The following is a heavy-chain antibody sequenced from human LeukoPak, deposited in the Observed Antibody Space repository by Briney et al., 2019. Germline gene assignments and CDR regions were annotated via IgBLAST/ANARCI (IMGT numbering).Heavy chain of an antibody. V-gene: IGHV3-23*01. CDR3: AKDVGTGYCSSTSCQDDY. J-gene: IGHJ4*02. CDR2: ISGSGGST. Sequence: QSGRSLRLSCAASGFTFSSYAMHWVRQAPGKGLEWVSAISGSGGSTYYADSVKGRFTISRDNSKNTLYLQMNSLRAEDTAVYYCAKDVGTGYCSSTSCQDDYWGQGALVTVSS. CDR1: GFTFSSYA. D-gene: IGHD2-2*01.